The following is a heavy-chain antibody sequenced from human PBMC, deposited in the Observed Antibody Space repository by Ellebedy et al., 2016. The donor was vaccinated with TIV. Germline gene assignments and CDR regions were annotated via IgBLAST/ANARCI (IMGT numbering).Heavy chain of an antibody. CDR3: ARVRFGDTAVDY. D-gene: IGHD2-21*02. CDR2: IGTAGDT. V-gene: IGHV3-13*01. CDR1: RFTFSSYD. J-gene: IGHJ4*03. Sequence: GESLKISCAASRFTFSSYDMHWVRQGTGQGLELVSAIGTAGDTYYPGSAKGRFTITRENAKNSLYLQMNSLRAEDTAVYYCARVRFGDTAVDYWGQGTLVTVSS.